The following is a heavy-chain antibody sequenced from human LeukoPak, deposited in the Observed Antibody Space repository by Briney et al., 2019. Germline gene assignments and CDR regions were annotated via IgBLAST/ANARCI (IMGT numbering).Heavy chain of an antibody. V-gene: IGHV4-59*08. CDR2: IYYSGST. CDR3: ARAPGVVVPAAMHYYYYMDV. CDR1: GGSISSYY. Sequence: PSETLSLTCTVSGGSISSYYWSWIRQPPGKGLEWIGYIYYSGSTNYNPSLKSRVTISVDTSKNQFSLKLSSVTAADTAVYYCARAPGVVVPAAMHYYYYMDVWGKGTTVTVSS. D-gene: IGHD2-2*01. J-gene: IGHJ6*03.